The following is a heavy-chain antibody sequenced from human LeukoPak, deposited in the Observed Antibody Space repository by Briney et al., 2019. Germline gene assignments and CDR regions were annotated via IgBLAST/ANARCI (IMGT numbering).Heavy chain of an antibody. Sequence: GGSLRLSCAASGLTFSSCSMNWVRQAPGKGLEWVSSISSSSSYIYYADSVKGRFTISRDNANNSLYLQMNVLRAEDTAVFQAEICRDGSVGSCYPYTYYYYYGMDVWGQGTTVTVSS. D-gene: IGHD2-15*01. CDR1: GLTFSSCS. J-gene: IGHJ6*02. V-gene: IGHV3-21*01. CDR2: ISSSSSYI. CDR3: EICRDGSVGSCYPYTYYYYYGMDV.